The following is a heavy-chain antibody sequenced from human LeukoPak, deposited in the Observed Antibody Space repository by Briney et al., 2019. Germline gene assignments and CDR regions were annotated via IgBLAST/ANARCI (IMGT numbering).Heavy chain of an antibody. CDR3: ARDQLPAGATNGYYYYYMDV. CDR1: GFTFSSYA. V-gene: IGHV3-30*04. J-gene: IGHJ6*03. CDR2: ISYDGSNK. D-gene: IGHD1-26*01. Sequence: GGSLRLSCAASGFTFSSYAMHWVRQAPGKGLEWVAVISYDGSNKYYADSVKGRFTISRDNSKNTLYLQMNSLRAEDTAVYYCARDQLPAGATNGYYYYYMDVWGKGTTVTVSS.